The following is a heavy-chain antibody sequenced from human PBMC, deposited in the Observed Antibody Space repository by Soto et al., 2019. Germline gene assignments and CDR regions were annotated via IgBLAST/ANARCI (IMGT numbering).Heavy chain of an antibody. CDR3: ARGFTAGYYFDY. V-gene: IGHV3-30-3*01. D-gene: IGHD1-1*01. CDR1: GFTFSSYA. J-gene: IGHJ4*02. CDR2: ISYDGSNK. Sequence: ESGGGVVQPGRSLRLSCAASGFTFSSYAMHWVRQAPGKGLEWVAVISYDGSNKYYADSVKGRFTISRDNSKNTLYLQMNSLRAEDTAVYYCARGFTAGYYFDYWGQGTLVTVSS.